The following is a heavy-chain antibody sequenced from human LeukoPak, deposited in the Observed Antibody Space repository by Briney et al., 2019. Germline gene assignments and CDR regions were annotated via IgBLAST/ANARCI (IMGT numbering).Heavy chain of an antibody. Sequence: GGSLRLSCAASGFTFSAYGMNWVRQAPGKGLEWVSAISDSGGDTYYTDSVKGRFTISRDNSKNALYLHMNSLTAEDTALYYCAKRVPYSSSTVCFDSWGQGTLVTVSS. CDR2: ISDSGGDT. D-gene: IGHD6-6*01. CDR1: GFTFSAYG. V-gene: IGHV3-23*01. CDR3: AKRVPYSSSTVCFDS. J-gene: IGHJ4*02.